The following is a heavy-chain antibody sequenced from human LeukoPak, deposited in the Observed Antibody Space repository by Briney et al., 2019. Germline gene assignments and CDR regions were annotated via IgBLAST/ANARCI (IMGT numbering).Heavy chain of an antibody. CDR1: GFTFSSYA. Sequence: PGGSLRLSCAASGFTFSSYAMHWVRQAPGKGLEWVAVISYDGSNKYYADSVKGRFTISRDNSKNTLYLQMNSLRAEDTAVYYCARDLDGAVAFDIWGQGTMVTVSS. D-gene: IGHD1-1*01. CDR2: ISYDGSNK. J-gene: IGHJ3*02. CDR3: ARDLDGAVAFDI. V-gene: IGHV3-30-3*01.